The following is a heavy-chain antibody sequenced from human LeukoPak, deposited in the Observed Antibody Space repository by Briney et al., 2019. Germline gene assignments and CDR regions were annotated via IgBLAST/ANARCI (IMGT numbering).Heavy chain of an antibody. CDR1: GFTFTNHA. Sequence: PGGSLRLSCTASGFTFTNHAVNWVRQVPGKGLEWVSAVSAGGDNTYYADFVKGRFTISRDNSNNTLFLQMNSLRAEDTAIYYCAKDSQYDFVWGSYHYTGYYYMDVWGKGTTVTVSS. D-gene: IGHD3-16*02. CDR2: VSAGGDNT. CDR3: AKDSQYDFVWGSYHYTGYYYMDV. J-gene: IGHJ6*03. V-gene: IGHV3-23*01.